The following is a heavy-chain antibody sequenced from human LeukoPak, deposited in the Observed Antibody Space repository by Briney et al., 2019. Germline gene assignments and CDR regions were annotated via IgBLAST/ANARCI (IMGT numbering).Heavy chain of an antibody. V-gene: IGHV5-51*01. D-gene: IGHD3-10*01. Sequence: GESLKISCKGSGYSFTTYWIGWVRQMPGKGVEWMGIIYPGDSATRYSPSFQGQVTISADRSISTAYLQWSSLKASDTAMYYCASTTMVRGVISYFDSWGQGTVVTVSP. J-gene: IGHJ4*02. CDR3: ASTTMVRGVISYFDS. CDR2: IYPGDSAT. CDR1: GYSFTTYW.